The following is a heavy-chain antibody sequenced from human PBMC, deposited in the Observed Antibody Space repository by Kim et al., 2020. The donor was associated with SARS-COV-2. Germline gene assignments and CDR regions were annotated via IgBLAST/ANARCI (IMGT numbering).Heavy chain of an antibody. CDR3: ARAEYSSSSLWFEP. Sequence: NPSRKRRVNISVDTSKNQFSLKLSTVTAADTAVYNCARAEYSSSSLWFEPWGQGTLVTVSS. V-gene: IGHV4-34*01. D-gene: IGHD6-6*01. J-gene: IGHJ5*02.